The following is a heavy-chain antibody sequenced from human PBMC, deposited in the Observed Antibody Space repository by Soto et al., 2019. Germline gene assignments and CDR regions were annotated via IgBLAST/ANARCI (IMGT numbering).Heavy chain of an antibody. D-gene: IGHD1-26*01. CDR1: NVSITSSY. V-gene: IGHV4-59*01. CDR3: ARDFAGRGPFDP. Sequence: SETLSLTCTVSNVSITSSYWNWIRQPPGKGLEWMGFVYYTGTTKYNPSLKSRVTISVDRSKNEFSLKLTSVTAADTAFYFCARDFAGRGPFDPWGQGTLVTVSS. J-gene: IGHJ5*01. CDR2: VYYTGTT.